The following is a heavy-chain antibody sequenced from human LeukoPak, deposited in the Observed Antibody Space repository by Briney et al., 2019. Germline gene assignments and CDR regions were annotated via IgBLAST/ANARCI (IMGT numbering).Heavy chain of an antibody. CDR3: ARLNKPGWFDP. J-gene: IGHJ5*02. Sequence: PSETRSLTCTVSGYSISSGYYWGWIRQPPGKGLEWIGSIYHSGSTYYNPSLKSRVTISVDTSKNQFSLKLTSVTAADTAVYYCARLNKPGWFDPWGQGTLVTVSS. V-gene: IGHV4-38-2*02. CDR2: IYHSGST. D-gene: IGHD1-14*01. CDR1: GYSISSGYY.